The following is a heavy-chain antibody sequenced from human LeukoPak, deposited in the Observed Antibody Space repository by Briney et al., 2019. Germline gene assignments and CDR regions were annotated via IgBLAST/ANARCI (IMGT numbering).Heavy chain of an antibody. CDR2: INPNSGGT. J-gene: IGHJ4*02. Sequence: ASVKVSCKASGCTFTGYYMHWVRQAPGQGLEWMGWINPNSGGTNYAQKFQGRVTMTTDTSTSTAYMELRSLRSDDTAVYYCARRWERLDYWGQGTQVTVSS. V-gene: IGHV1-2*02. D-gene: IGHD1-26*01. CDR3: ARRWERLDY. CDR1: GCTFTGYY.